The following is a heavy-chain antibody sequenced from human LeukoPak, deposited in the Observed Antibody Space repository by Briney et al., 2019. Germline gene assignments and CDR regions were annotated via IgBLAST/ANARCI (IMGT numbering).Heavy chain of an antibody. CDR3: ARDVGGYYGSGSYPPGY. J-gene: IGHJ4*02. V-gene: IGHV1-2*02. Sequence: ASVKVSCKASGYSFTDHYLHWVRQAPGQGLEWMGWINPNSGDTNYAQKFQGRVTITADKSTSTAYMELSSLRSEDTAVYYCARDVGGYYGSGSYPPGYWGQGTLVTVSS. D-gene: IGHD3-10*01. CDR1: GYSFTDHY. CDR2: INPNSGDT.